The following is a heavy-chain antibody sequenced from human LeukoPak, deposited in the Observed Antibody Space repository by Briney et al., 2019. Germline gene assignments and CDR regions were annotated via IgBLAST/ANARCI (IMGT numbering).Heavy chain of an antibody. CDR3: AKGPSLRLTPLDY. Sequence: PGGSLRLSCAASGFTFDDYAMHWVRQAPGKGLEWVSGISWNSGSIGYADSVKGRFTISRDNAKNSLYLQMNSLRAEDTALYYCAKGPSLRLTPLDYWGQGTLVTVSS. J-gene: IGHJ4*02. CDR2: ISWNSGSI. V-gene: IGHV3-9*01. CDR1: GFTFDDYA. D-gene: IGHD4-23*01.